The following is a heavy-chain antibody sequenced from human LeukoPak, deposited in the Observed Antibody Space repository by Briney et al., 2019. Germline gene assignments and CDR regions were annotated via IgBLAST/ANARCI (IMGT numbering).Heavy chain of an antibody. D-gene: IGHD1/OR15-1a*01. Sequence: GGSLRLSCGVSGFTFNAYAMSWVRQAPGKGLEWVSSINASGGSTYSADSVKGRFTISRDNAKNTLFLQMNSLRAEDTAVYYCARGWEQQGVGAFHVWGQGTMVTVSS. CDR1: GFTFNAYA. J-gene: IGHJ3*01. CDR2: INASGGST. V-gene: IGHV3-23*01. CDR3: ARGWEQQGVGAFHV.